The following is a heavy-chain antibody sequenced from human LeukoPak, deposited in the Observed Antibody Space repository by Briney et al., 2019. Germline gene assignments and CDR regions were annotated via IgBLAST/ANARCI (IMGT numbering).Heavy chain of an antibody. CDR2: ISSSSSYI. D-gene: IGHD2-2*01. V-gene: IGHV3-21*01. J-gene: IGHJ4*02. Sequence: GGSLRLSCAASGFTFSSYSMNWVRQAPGKGLEWVSSISSSSSYIYYADSVKGRFTISRDNAKNSLYLQMNSLRAEDTAVYYCARGRSSNSFFIDSWGQGTLVTVSS. CDR1: GFTFSSYS. CDR3: ARGRSSNSFFIDS.